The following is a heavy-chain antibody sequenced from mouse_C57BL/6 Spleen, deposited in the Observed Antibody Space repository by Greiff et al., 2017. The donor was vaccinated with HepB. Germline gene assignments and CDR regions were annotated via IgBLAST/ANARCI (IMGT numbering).Heavy chain of an antibody. Sequence: VKLQESGPELVKPGASVKISCKASGYAFSSSWMNWVKQRPGKGLEWIGRIYPGDGDTNYNGKFKGKATLTADKSSSTAYMQLSSLTSEDSAVYFCARGEITTVVADWGTGTTVTVSS. J-gene: IGHJ1*03. CDR2: IYPGDGDT. CDR3: ARGEITTVVAD. CDR1: GYAFSSSW. V-gene: IGHV1-82*01. D-gene: IGHD1-1*01.